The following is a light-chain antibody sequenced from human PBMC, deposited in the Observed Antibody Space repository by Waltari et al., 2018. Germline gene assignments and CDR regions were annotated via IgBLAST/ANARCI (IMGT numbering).Light chain of an antibody. V-gene: IGLV4-69*01. Sequence: QLVLTQSPSASASLGASVKLTCTLSSGHSSHVIAWPQQRPEKGPRYLMTVNSDGIHSKGDEIPCRFSGSSSGAERYLTISNLQSEDEADYFCQTGGHGTWVFGGGTTLTVL. J-gene: IGLJ3*02. CDR3: QTGGHGTWV. CDR2: VNSDGIH. CDR1: SGHSSHV.